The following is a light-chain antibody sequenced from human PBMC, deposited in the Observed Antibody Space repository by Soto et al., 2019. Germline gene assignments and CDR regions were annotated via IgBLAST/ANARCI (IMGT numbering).Light chain of an antibody. J-gene: IGKJ1*01. CDR3: IQDYIHPCT. CDR1: QGIGND. CDR2: AAS. V-gene: IGKV1-6*01. Sequence: AIQMTQSPSSLSASLADRVNTTCPGSQGIGNDLSWYQQKPGKAPRLLIYAASILQSGVPSRFSGSGSGTDFTLTISSLQTEDFATYYCIQDYIHPCTFGKGTKVDIK.